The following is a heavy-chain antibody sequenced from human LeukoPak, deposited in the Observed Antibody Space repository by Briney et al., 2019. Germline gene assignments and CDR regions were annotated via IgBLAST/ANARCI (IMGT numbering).Heavy chain of an antibody. CDR3: ARRYKNVVVPGYYMDV. D-gene: IGHD2/OR15-2a*01. CDR1: GYTFTSYD. J-gene: IGHJ6*03. CDR2: MNPNSGNT. V-gene: IGHV1-8*01. Sequence: ASVKVPCKASGYTFTSYDINWVRQATGQGPEWMGWMNPNSGNTGYAQKFQGRVTMTRNTSISTAYMELSSLTSEDTAVYYCARRYKNVVVPGYYMDVWGKGTTVTVSS.